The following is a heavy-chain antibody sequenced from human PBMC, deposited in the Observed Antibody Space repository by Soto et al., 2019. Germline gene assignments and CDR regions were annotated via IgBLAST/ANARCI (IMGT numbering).Heavy chain of an antibody. CDR3: ARGYDGDYGYYYGMDV. CDR2: IGTAGDT. CDR1: GFTFSSYD. D-gene: IGHD4-17*01. V-gene: IGHV3-13*01. Sequence: EVQLVESGGGLVQPGGSLRLSCAASGFTFSSYDMHWVRQATGKGLEWVSAIGTAGDTYYPGSVKGRFTISIENAKNSLYLQMNSLRAEDTAVYYCARGYDGDYGYYYGMDVWGQGTTVTVSS. J-gene: IGHJ6*02.